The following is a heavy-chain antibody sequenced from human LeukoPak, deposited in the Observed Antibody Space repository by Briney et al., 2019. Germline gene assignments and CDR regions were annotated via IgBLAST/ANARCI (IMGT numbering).Heavy chain of an antibody. CDR1: GGSFSGYY. J-gene: IGHJ4*02. V-gene: IGHV4-34*01. Sequence: SETLSLTCAVYGGSFSGYYWSWIRQPPGMGLEWIGEINHSGSTNYNPSLKSRVTISVDTSKNQFSLKLSSVTAADTAVYYCARTTSGDYYDSSGYRLGYFDYWGQGTLVTVSS. CDR2: INHSGST. CDR3: ARTTSGDYYDSSGYRLGYFDY. D-gene: IGHD3-22*01.